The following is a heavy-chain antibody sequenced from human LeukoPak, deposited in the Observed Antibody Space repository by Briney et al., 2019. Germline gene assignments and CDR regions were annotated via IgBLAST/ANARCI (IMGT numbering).Heavy chain of an antibody. V-gene: IGHV3-9*01. CDR3: AKEAEYQPAPFDY. CDR2: ISWNSGRI. D-gene: IGHD6-6*01. CDR1: GFTFDDYA. Sequence: GGSLRLSCAASGFTFDDYAMHWVRQAPGKGLEWVSGISWNSGRIGYADSVKARFTISRDNAKIPLYLQMNSLRAEDTALYYCAKEAEYQPAPFDYWGEGTLVTVSS. J-gene: IGHJ4*02.